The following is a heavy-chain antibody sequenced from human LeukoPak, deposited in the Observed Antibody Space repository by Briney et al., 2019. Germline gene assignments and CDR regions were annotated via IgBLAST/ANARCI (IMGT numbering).Heavy chain of an antibody. Sequence: GGSPRLSCTASGFTFGDYAMSWVRQAPGKGLEWVGFIRSKAYGGTTEYAASVKGRFTISRDDSKSIAYLQMNSLKTEDTAVYYCTRVPGLLWSYYGMDVWGKGTTVTVSS. CDR2: IRSKAYGGTT. CDR3: TRVPGLLWSYYGMDV. D-gene: IGHD3-10*01. V-gene: IGHV3-49*04. CDR1: GFTFGDYA. J-gene: IGHJ6*04.